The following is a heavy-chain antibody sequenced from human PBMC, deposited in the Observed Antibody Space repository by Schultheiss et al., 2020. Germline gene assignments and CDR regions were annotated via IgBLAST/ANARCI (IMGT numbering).Heavy chain of an antibody. CDR3: ARGSYGGNSIYFDY. D-gene: IGHD4-23*01. CDR1: GGSISSYY. Sequence: SETLSLTCTVSGGSISSYYWSWIRQPPGKGLEWIGYIYYSGSTYYNPSLKSRVTISVDTSKNQFSLKLSSVTAADTAVYYCARGSYGGNSIYFDYWGQGTLVTVSS. CDR2: IYYSGST. V-gene: IGHV4-59*12. J-gene: IGHJ4*02.